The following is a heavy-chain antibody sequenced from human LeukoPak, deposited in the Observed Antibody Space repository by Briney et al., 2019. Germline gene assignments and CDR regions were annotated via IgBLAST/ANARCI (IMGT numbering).Heavy chain of an antibody. CDR1: GGSFSGYY. CDR2: INHSGST. Sequence: PSETLSLTCAVYGGSFSGYYWSWIRQPPGKGLEWIGEINHSGSTNYNPSLKSRVTISVDTSKNQFSLKLSSVTAADTAVYYCARIQGYYMDVWGKGTTVTVSS. J-gene: IGHJ6*03. CDR3: ARIQGYYMDV. V-gene: IGHV4-34*01.